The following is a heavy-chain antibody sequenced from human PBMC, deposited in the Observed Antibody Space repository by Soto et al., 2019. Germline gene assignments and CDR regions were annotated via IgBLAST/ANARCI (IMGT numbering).Heavy chain of an antibody. CDR3: ARADTGMVSLRYYFDY. CDR2: IIPIFGTA. V-gene: IGHV1-69*13. J-gene: IGHJ4*02. Sequence: SVKVSCKASGGTFSSYAISWVRQAPGQGLEWMGGIIPIFGTANYAQKFQGRVTITADESTSTAYMELSSLRSEDTAVYYCARADTGMVSLRYYFDYWGQGTLVTVSS. CDR1: GGTFSSYA. D-gene: IGHD5-18*01.